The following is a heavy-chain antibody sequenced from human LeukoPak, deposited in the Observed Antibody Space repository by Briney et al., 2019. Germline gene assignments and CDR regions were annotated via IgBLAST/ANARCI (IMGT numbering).Heavy chain of an antibody. Sequence: SETLSLTCAVYGGSFSGYYWSWIRQPPGKGLEWIGEINYSGSTNYNPSLKSRVTISVDTSKNQFSLKLSSATAADTAVYYCARPIVVVPLRAFDIWGQGTMVTVSS. CDR3: ARPIVVVPLRAFDI. V-gene: IGHV4-34*01. CDR2: INYSGST. CDR1: GGSFSGYY. J-gene: IGHJ3*02. D-gene: IGHD2-21*01.